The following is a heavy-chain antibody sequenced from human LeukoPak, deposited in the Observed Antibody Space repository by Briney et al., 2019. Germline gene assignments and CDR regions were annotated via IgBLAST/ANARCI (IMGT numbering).Heavy chain of an antibody. Sequence: GGSLRLSCAASGFTFSSYGMHWVRQAPGKGLEWGAFIRYDGSNKYYADSVKGGFTISRDNSKNTLYLQMNSLRAADTAVYYCASGRGSDITVIYDYWGQGTLVTVSS. J-gene: IGHJ4*02. D-gene: IGHD4-11*01. CDR3: ASGRGSDITVIYDY. CDR1: GFTFSSYG. CDR2: IRYDGSNK. V-gene: IGHV3-30*02.